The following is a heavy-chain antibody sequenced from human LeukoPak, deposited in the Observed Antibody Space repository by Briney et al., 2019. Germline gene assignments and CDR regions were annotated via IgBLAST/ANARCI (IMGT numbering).Heavy chain of an antibody. CDR3: SPAAMPSDWFDP. J-gene: IGHJ5*02. CDR1: GFTFSDYY. V-gene: IGHV3-11*01. Sequence: PGGSLRLSCAASGFTFSDYYMSWIRQAPGKGLEWVSYISSSGSTIYYADSVKGQFTISRDNAKDSLYLQMNSLRAEDTAVYYCSPAAMPSDWFDPWGQGTLVTVSS. CDR2: ISSSGSTI. D-gene: IGHD2-2*01.